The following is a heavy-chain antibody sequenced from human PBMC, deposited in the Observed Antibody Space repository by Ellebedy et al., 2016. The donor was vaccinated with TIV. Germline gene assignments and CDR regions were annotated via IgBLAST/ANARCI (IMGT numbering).Heavy chain of an antibody. CDR1: GFTFSSYS. D-gene: IGHD3-10*01. CDR3: ARVPGSFSLNWFDP. Sequence: GGSLRLXXAASGFTFSSYSMNWVRQAPGKGLEWVSYISSSSSTIYYADSAKGRFTISRDNAKNSLYLQMNSLRDEDTAVYYCARVPGSFSLNWFDPWGQGTLVTVSS. J-gene: IGHJ5*02. V-gene: IGHV3-48*02. CDR2: ISSSSSTI.